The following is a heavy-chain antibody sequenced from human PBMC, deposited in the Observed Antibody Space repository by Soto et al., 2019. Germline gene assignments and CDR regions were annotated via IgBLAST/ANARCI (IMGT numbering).Heavy chain of an antibody. CDR1: GFTFSSYG. V-gene: IGHV3-33*01. D-gene: IGHD1-26*01. Sequence: GGSLRLSCAASGFTFSSYGMHWVRQAPGKGLEWVAVIWYDGSNKYYADSVKGRFTISRDNSKNTLYLQMNSLRAEDTAVYYCARDLIVGALYPGFDYWGQGTLVTVSS. CDR2: IWYDGSNK. J-gene: IGHJ4*02. CDR3: ARDLIVGALYPGFDY.